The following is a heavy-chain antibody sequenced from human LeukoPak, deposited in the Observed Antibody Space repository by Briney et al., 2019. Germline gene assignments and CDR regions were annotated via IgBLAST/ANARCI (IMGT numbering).Heavy chain of an antibody. CDR3: ARGYYYDSSGLLSNFDY. V-gene: IGHV4-34*01. J-gene: IGHJ4*02. CDR2: INHSGST. Sequence: SETLSLTCAVYGGSFSGYYWSWIRQPPGKGLEWIGEINHSGSTNYNPSLKSRVTISVDTSKKQFSMKLSSVTAADTAVYYCARGYYYDSSGLLSNFDYWGQGTLVTVSS. D-gene: IGHD3-22*01. CDR1: GGSFSGYY.